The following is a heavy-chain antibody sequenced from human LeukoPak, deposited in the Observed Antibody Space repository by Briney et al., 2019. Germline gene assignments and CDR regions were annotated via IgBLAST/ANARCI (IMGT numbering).Heavy chain of an antibody. J-gene: IGHJ5*02. V-gene: IGHV1-24*01. CDR1: GYTLTELS. Sequence: ASVTVSCKVSGYTLTELSVHWVRQAPGKGLEWMGGFDPEDGETIYAQKFQGRVTMTEDTSTDTAYMELSSLRSDDTAVYYCATYNWNDLRENWSDPWGQGTLVTVSP. CDR2: FDPEDGET. CDR3: ATYNWNDLRENWSDP. D-gene: IGHD1-1*01.